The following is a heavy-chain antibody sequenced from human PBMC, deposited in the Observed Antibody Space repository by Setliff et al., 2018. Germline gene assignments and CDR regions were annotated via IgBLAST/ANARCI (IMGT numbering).Heavy chain of an antibody. CDR2: IYPGDSDT. CDR3: ARELAINGFDI. Sequence: PGESLKISCKDSGYIFTNYWIGWVRQMPGKGLEWMGIIYPGDSDTRYSPSFQGQVTISADKSITTAYLQWSSLKASDTAMYYCARELAINGFDIWGQGTMVTVSS. D-gene: IGHD2-8*01. V-gene: IGHV5-51*01. CDR1: GYIFTNYW. J-gene: IGHJ3*02.